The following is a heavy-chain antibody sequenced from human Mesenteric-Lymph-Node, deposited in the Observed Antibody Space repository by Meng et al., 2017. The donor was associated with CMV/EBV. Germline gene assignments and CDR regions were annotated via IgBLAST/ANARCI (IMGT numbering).Heavy chain of an antibody. CDR1: SVSRSSYN. CDR2: ILYSGGT. Sequence: SVSRSSYNWSWIRQHRGKGVERICYILYSGGTDYNTYHKSRVNISVDTSKNQFSLKLSSVTGADTAVYYCAREALAHCGGDCYPFDYWGQGTLVTVSS. J-gene: IGHJ4*02. V-gene: IGHV4-61*01. CDR3: AREALAHCGGDCYPFDY. D-gene: IGHD2-21*01.